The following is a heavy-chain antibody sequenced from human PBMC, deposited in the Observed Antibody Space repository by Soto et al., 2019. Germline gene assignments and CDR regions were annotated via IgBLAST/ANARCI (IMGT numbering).Heavy chain of an antibody. CDR3: ARGRYSRPPGDY. J-gene: IGHJ4*01. V-gene: IGHV1-18*01. CDR1: CYTVPSYG. D-gene: IGHD6-13*01. Sequence: ASVKVSCKASCYTVPSYGMSWVRQAPGQGLEWMGWISAYNSNTSYAQKLEGRVTMTTDTSTSTLYMELRRLRSGHTAVYHCARGRYSRPPGDYWG. CDR2: ISAYNSNT.